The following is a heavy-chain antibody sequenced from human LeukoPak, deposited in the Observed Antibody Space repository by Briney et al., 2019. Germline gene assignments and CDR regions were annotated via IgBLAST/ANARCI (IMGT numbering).Heavy chain of an antibody. CDR2: INPSGGLT. CDR3: ARDRSLGSFYKCFDP. V-gene: IGHV1-46*01. D-gene: IGHD1-26*01. CDR1: GYTFTDYS. Sequence: ASVKVSCKASGYTFTDYSMHWVRQAPGQGLEWMAIINPSGGLTSYAQKFQGRVTMTRDTSTSTVYMELSSLRSEDTAVYYCARDRSLGSFYKCFDPGGQGTLVTVSS. J-gene: IGHJ5*02.